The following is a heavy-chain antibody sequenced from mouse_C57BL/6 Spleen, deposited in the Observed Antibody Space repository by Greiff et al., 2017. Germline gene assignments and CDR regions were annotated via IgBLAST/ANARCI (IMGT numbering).Heavy chain of an antibody. V-gene: IGHV2-9-1*01. J-gene: IGHJ4*01. Sequence: VQLVESGPGLVAPSQSLSITCSVSGFSLTSYAISWVRQPPGKGLDWLGVIWTGGGTNYNSVLKSRLSISKDNSKSQVFLKMNSLHTDDTARYYCARAYSNYNAMDYWGQGTSVTVSS. CDR3: ARAYSNYNAMDY. D-gene: IGHD2-5*01. CDR1: GFSLTSYA. CDR2: IWTGGGT.